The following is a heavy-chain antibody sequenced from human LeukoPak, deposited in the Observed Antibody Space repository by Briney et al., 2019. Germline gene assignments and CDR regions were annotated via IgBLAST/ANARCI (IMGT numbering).Heavy chain of an antibody. Sequence: GASVKVSCKVSGYTLTELSMHWVRQAPGKGLEWMGGFDPEDGETIYAQKFQGRVTMTEDTSTDTAYMELSSLRSEDTVVYYCATVMLNCSSTSCYQYYFDYWGQGTLVTVSS. J-gene: IGHJ4*02. CDR2: FDPEDGET. V-gene: IGHV1-24*01. D-gene: IGHD2-2*01. CDR3: ATVMLNCSSTSCYQYYFDY. CDR1: GYTLTELS.